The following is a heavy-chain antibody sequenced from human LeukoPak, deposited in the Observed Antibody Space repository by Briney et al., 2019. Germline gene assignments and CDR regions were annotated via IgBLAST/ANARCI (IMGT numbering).Heavy chain of an antibody. CDR1: GYTFTSYG. J-gene: IGHJ4*02. CDR2: INPNSFGT. CDR3: ARGLIAAAGRFDY. D-gene: IGHD6-13*01. V-gene: IGHV1-2*02. Sequence: GASVKVSCKASGYTFTSYGISWVRQAPGQGLEWMGWINPNSFGTNYIQKFQGRVTMTRDTSINTAYMELSSLRSDDTAVYYCARGLIAAAGRFDYWGQGTLVTVSS.